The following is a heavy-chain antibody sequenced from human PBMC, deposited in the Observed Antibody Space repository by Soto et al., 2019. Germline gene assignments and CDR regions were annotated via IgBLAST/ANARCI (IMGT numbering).Heavy chain of an antibody. CDR2: IYYSGST. Sequence: SETLSLTCTGSGGSISSGDYYWSWIRQPPGKGLEWIGYIYYSGSTYYNPSLKSRVTISVDTSKNQFSLKLSSVTAADTAVYYCARDGPYSGSYYFDYWGQGTLVTVS. J-gene: IGHJ4*02. V-gene: IGHV4-30-4*01. D-gene: IGHD1-26*01. CDR1: GGSISSGDYY. CDR3: ARDGPYSGSYYFDY.